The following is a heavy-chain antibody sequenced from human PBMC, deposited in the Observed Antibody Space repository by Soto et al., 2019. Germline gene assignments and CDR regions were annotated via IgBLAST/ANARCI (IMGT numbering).Heavy chain of an antibody. V-gene: IGHV4-4*02. D-gene: IGHD2-2*01. CDR2: THHSGSP. J-gene: IGHJ5*02. CDR1: GDSVSTHYW. CDR3: ARNGDCSSSRCNVGWFDP. Sequence: SETLSLTCAVSGDSVSTHYWWSWVRQSPGKGLEGIGETHHSGSPHYNPSLNSRVTIAVDKSKNDFSLKLTSVTAADTAVYYCARNGDCSSSRCNVGWFDPWGRGTLVTVSS.